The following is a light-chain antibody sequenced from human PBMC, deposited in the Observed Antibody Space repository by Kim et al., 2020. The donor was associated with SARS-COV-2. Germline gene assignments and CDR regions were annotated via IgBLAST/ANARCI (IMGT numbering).Light chain of an antibody. J-gene: IGKJ2*01. Sequence: ASVGDRVTITCRASQPISSYLAWYQQQPGKAPKLLIYSATILQTGVPSRFSGSGSGTEFTLTITGLQPEDFATYYCQRLNDFPPYTFGQGTKLEI. CDR2: SAT. CDR3: QRLNDFPPYT. V-gene: IGKV1-9*01. CDR1: QPISSY.